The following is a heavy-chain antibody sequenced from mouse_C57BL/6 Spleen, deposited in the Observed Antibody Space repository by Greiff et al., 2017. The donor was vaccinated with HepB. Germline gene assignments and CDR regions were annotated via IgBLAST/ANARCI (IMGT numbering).Heavy chain of an antibody. V-gene: IGHV2-2*01. Sequence: QVQLKQSGPGLVQPSQSLSITCTVSGFSLTSYGVHWVRQSPGKGLEWLGVIWSGGSTDYTAAFISRLSISKDNSKSQVFFKMNSLQSDDTAIYYCASIIYGSSPVAYWGQVTLVTVSA. CDR3: ASIIYGSSPVAY. CDR1: GFSLTSYG. D-gene: IGHD1-1*01. CDR2: IWSGGST. J-gene: IGHJ3*01.